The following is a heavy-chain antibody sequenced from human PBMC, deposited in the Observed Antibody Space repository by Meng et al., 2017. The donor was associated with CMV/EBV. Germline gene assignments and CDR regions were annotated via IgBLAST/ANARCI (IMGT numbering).Heavy chain of an antibody. CDR3: ARGQTYYDFWSGYSD. J-gene: IGHJ4*02. CDR1: GGSFSGYY. CDR2: IKHSGST. V-gene: IGHV4-34*01. D-gene: IGHD3-3*01. Sequence: LSSAVHGGSFSGYYWSWVRQLPGKGLEWIGEIKHSGSTNYNPSLKSRVTISVDTSKNQFSLKLSSVTAADTAVYYCARGQTYYDFWSGYSDWGQGTLVTVSS.